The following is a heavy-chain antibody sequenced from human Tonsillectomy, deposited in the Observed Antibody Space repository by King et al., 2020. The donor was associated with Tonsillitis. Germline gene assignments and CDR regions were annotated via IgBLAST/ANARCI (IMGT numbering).Heavy chain of an antibody. Sequence: VQLVESGGGLVKPGGSLRLSCAASGFTFRNAWMSWVRQAPGKGLEWVGRIKSKTEGGTTDYAAPVKGRFTISRDDSKNTLYLQMNSLKTEDTAVYHCIVDTDYYYYSGLDVWGQGTTVTVSS. J-gene: IGHJ6*02. CDR1: GFTFRNAW. CDR2: IKSKTEGGTT. V-gene: IGHV3-15*01. CDR3: IVDTDYYYYSGLDV. D-gene: IGHD5-18*01.